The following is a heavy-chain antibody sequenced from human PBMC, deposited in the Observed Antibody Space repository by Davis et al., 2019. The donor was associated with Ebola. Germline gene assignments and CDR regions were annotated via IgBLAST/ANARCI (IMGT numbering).Heavy chain of an antibody. Sequence: GESLKISCAASGFTFSSHWMHWVRQAPGKGLVWVSCIDTDGSGTNYADSGKGRFTISRDNAKNTLYMQMNSLRAEDTAVYYCARDRGYCSGGICYTTLDYWGQGTLVTVSS. D-gene: IGHD2-15*01. CDR3: ARDRGYCSGGICYTTLDY. V-gene: IGHV3-74*01. CDR1: GFTFSSHW. CDR2: IDTDGSGT. J-gene: IGHJ4*02.